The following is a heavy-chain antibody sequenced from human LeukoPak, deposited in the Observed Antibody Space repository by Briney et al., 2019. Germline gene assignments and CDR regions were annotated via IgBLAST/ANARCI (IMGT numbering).Heavy chain of an antibody. V-gene: IGHV1-18*01. CDR1: GYTFTSYG. CDR3: ARDSSGYYYQDFDY. D-gene: IGHD3-22*01. J-gene: IGHJ4*02. Sequence: ASVKVSCKASGYTFTSYGISWVRQAPGQGLEWMGWISAYNGNTNYAQKLQGRVTMTTDTSTSTAYMELRSLRSDDTAVYCCARDSSGYYYQDFDYWGQGTLVTVSS. CDR2: ISAYNGNT.